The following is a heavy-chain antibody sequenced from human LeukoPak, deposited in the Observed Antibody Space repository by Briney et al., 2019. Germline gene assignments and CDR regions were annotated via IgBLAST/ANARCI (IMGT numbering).Heavy chain of an antibody. D-gene: IGHD3-3*01. CDR3: ARGSGVEYYDFRSGFDY. CDR1: GGSISSYY. V-gene: IGHV4-59*12. J-gene: IGHJ4*02. Sequence: SETLSLTCTVSGGSISSYYWSWIRQPPGKGLEWIGYIYYSGSTNYNPSLKSRVTISVDTSKNQFSLKLSSVTAADTAVYYCARGSGVEYYDFRSGFDYWGQGTLVTVSS. CDR2: IYYSGST.